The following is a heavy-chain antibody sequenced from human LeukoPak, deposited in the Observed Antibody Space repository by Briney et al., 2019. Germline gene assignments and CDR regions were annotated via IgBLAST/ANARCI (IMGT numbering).Heavy chain of an antibody. D-gene: IGHD3-22*01. J-gene: IGHJ4*02. V-gene: IGHV3-23*01. CDR1: GFTFSSYG. CDR3: AKDQYYDSSGYYKMLSY. CDR2: ISGSGGST. Sequence: GGSLRLSCAASGFTFSSYGMSWVRQAPGKGLEWVSAISGSGGSTYYADSVKGRFTISRDNSKNTLYLQMNSLRAEDTAVYYCAKDQYYDSSGYYKMLSYWGQGTLVTVSS.